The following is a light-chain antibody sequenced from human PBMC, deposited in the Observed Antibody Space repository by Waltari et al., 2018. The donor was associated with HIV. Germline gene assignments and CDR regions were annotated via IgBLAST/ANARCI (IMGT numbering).Light chain of an antibody. Sequence: DVVMTQSPLSLPVTLGQPASISCRSSQSLVYRDGNTYLIWFQQRPGQSPRRLIYKVSNRDSGVPDRFSGSGSGTDFTLKISRVEAEDVGVYYYMQGTHWPYTFGQGTKLKI. J-gene: IGKJ2*01. CDR3: MQGTHWPYT. V-gene: IGKV2-30*01. CDR2: KVS. CDR1: QSLVYRDGNTY.